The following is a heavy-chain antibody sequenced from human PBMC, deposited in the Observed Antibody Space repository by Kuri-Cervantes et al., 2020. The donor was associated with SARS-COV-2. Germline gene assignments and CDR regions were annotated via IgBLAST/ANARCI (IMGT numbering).Heavy chain of an antibody. J-gene: IGHJ4*02. Sequence: GESLKISCAASGFTFSSYAMSWVRQAPGKGLEWVSAISGSGGSTYYADSVKGRFTISRDNSKNTLYLQMNSLRAEDTAVYYCTRSLLGYCSGGSCPTGGYWGQGTLVTVSS. CDR2: ISGSGGST. D-gene: IGHD2-15*01. CDR3: TRSLLGYCSGGSCPTGGY. CDR1: GFTFSSYA. V-gene: IGHV3-23*01.